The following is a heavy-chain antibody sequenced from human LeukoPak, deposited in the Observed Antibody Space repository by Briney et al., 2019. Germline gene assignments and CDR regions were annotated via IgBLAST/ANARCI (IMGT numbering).Heavy chain of an antibody. CDR1: GYSISSGDY. Sequence: SETLSLTCAVSGYSISSGDYWGWIRQPPGKGLEWIGSIYNSGSTYYNPSLKSRVTISVDTSKRQFSLTLSSVTAADTAVYCCARNRSEPLGNGGSFDSWGQGTLVTVSS. D-gene: IGHD3-16*01. CDR3: ARNRSEPLGNGGSFDS. J-gene: IGHJ4*02. CDR2: IYNSGST. V-gene: IGHV4-38-2*01.